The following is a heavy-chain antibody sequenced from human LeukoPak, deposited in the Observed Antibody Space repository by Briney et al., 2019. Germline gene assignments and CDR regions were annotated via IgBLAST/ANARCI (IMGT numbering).Heavy chain of an antibody. CDR2: MNPNSGNT. V-gene: IGHV1-8*01. J-gene: IGHJ4*02. Sequence: ASVKVSCKASGYTFTSYDINWVRQATGQGLVWMGWMNPNSGNTGHAQKFQGRVTMTRSTSISTAYMELSSPRSEDTAVYYCARGPLGDPSDYWGQGTLVTASS. CDR1: GYTFTSYD. CDR3: ARGPLGDPSDY.